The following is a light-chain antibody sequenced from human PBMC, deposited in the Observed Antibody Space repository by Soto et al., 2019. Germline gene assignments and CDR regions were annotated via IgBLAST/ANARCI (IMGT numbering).Light chain of an antibody. CDR3: QQYGRSPWT. V-gene: IGKV3-20*01. Sequence: EIVLTQSPGTLSLSPGERATLSCRASQSVSSNLAWYQQKPSQAPRLLIFGASSRAAGIPDRFSGSGSGTDFTLAIGRLEPEDFAVYYCQQYGRSPWTFGQGTKVDIK. J-gene: IGKJ1*01. CDR2: GAS. CDR1: QSVSSN.